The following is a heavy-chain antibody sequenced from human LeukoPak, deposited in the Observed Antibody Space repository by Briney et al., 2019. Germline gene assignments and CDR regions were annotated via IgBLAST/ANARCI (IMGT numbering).Heavy chain of an antibody. CDR1: GFTFSSYE. V-gene: IGHV3-48*03. J-gene: IGHJ4*02. CDR3: ARVWSVTYDY. D-gene: IGHD4-17*01. Sequence: GGSLRLSCAASGFTFSSYEMNWVRQAPGKGLEWVSYISSSGSTIYYADSVKGRFTISRDNAKNSLYLQMNSLKTEDTAVYYCARVWSVTYDYWGQGTLVTVSS. CDR2: ISSSGSTI.